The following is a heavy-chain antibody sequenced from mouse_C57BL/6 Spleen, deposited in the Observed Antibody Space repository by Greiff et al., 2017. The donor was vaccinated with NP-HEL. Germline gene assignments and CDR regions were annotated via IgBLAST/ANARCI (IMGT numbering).Heavy chain of an antibody. Sequence: QVQLQESGPGLVQPSHSLSITCTVSGFSLTSYCVHWVRQSPGKGLEWLGVIWSGGSTDYNAALISRLSICKENSKSQVFLKRNSLQADDTAIYYCARTGYSNYVYSMDYWGQGTSVTVSS. J-gene: IGHJ4*01. CDR1: GFSLTSYC. D-gene: IGHD2-5*01. CDR3: ARTGYSNYVYSMDY. CDR2: IWSGGST. V-gene: IGHV2-2*01.